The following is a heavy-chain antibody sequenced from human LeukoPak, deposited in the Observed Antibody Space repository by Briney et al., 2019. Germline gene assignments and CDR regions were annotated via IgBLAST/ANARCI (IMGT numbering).Heavy chain of an antibody. V-gene: IGHV3-30-3*01. CDR1: GFTFSSYA. CDR2: ISYDGTNK. J-gene: IGHJ4*02. CDR3: ARDFGWLSGFDN. Sequence: PGGSLRLSCAASGFTFSSYAIHWVRQAPGKGLAWVAIISYDGTNKYYADSVRGRFTISRDNSKNTLYLQMNSLRAEDTAVYYCARDFGWLSGFDNWGQGTLVTVSS. D-gene: IGHD3-9*01.